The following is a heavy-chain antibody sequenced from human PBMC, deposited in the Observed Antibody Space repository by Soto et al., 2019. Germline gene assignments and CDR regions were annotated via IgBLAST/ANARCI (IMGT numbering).Heavy chain of an antibody. CDR1: GFTFRDYA. CDR3: ARQGMAVPKYYSPYLDV. V-gene: IGHV3-30-3*01. D-gene: IGHD3-10*01. J-gene: IGHJ6*02. CDR2: ISSDATNK. Sequence: QVQLVESGGGVVQPGRSLRLSCAASGFTFRDYAMHWVRQAPGRGLEWVTVISSDATNKYLADSVKGRFTISRDNSKNPLYLQMNSLRVDNTGPYYCARQGMAVPKYYSPYLDVCGQGTTVIV.